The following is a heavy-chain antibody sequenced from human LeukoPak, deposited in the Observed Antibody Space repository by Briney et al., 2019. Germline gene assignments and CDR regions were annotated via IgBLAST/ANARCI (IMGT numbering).Heavy chain of an antibody. V-gene: IGHV6-1*01. Sequence: SQTLSLTCAISGDSVSSNSAAWNWIRQSPSRSLEWLGRTYYRSKWYNDYAVSVKSRITINPDTSKNQFSLQLNSVTPEDTAVYYCARGNVVVPAARNYYYMDVWGKGTTVTVSS. CDR1: GDSVSSNSAA. CDR2: TYYRSKWYN. D-gene: IGHD2-2*01. J-gene: IGHJ6*03. CDR3: ARGNVVVPAARNYYYMDV.